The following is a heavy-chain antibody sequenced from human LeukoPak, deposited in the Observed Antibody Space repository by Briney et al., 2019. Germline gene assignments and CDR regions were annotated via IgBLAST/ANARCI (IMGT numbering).Heavy chain of an antibody. CDR1: RYTFTSYD. J-gene: IGHJ4*02. CDR2: MNPNSGNT. D-gene: IGHD5-12*01. Sequence: GASVKVSCQASRYTFTSYDINWVRQATAQGLEWMGWMNPNSGNTGYAQKFQGRVTMTRNTSISTAYMELSSLRSEDTAVYYCARDGYSGYEDLDYWGQGTLVTVSS. CDR3: ARDGYSGYEDLDY. V-gene: IGHV1-8*01.